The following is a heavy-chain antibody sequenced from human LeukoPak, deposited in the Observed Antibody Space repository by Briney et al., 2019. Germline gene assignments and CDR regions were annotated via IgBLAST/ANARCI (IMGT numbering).Heavy chain of an antibody. CDR3: AKDDESGSSGWYYFDY. Sequence: PGGSLRLSCAASGFTFSSYGMHWVRQAPGKGLEWVAVISYDGSNKYYADSVKGRFTISRDNSKNTLYLQMNSLRAEDTAVYYCAKDDESGSSGWYYFDYWGQGTLVTVPS. D-gene: IGHD6-19*01. J-gene: IGHJ4*02. CDR1: GFTFSSYG. V-gene: IGHV3-30*18. CDR2: ISYDGSNK.